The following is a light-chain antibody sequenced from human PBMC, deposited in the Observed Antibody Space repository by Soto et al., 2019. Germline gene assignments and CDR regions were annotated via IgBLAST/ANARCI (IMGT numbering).Light chain of an antibody. CDR2: RNN. CDR1: GSNIGSNF. Sequence: QPVLTQPPSASGTPGQRVSISCSGSGSNIGSNFVYWYQQLPGTAPKLLMYRNNQRPSGVPDRFSGSKSGTSASLAISGLRSEDEGDYYCATWDDTLIGVVFGGGTQLTVL. J-gene: IGLJ2*01. V-gene: IGLV1-47*01. CDR3: ATWDDTLIGVV.